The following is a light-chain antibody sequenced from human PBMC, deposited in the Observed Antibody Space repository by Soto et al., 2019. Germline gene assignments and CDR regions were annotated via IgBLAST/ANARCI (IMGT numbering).Light chain of an antibody. J-gene: IGLJ3*02. CDR3: CSYAGSSLLV. V-gene: IGLV2-11*01. CDR2: DVS. Sequence: QSALTQPRSVSGSPGQSVTISCTGTRSDVGRYNYVSWYQQHPGKAPKLMIYDVSKRPSGVPDRFSGSKSDNTASLTISGLQAEDDADYYCCSYAGSSLLVFGGGTKLTVL. CDR1: RSDVGRYNY.